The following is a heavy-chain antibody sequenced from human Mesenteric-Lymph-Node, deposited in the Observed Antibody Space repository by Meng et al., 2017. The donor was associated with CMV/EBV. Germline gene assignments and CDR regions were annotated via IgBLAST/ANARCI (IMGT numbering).Heavy chain of an antibody. D-gene: IGHD3-10*01. CDR1: GFTFSSYW. Sequence: GESLTLSCAASGFTFSSYWMSWVRQAPGKGLEWVANIKQDGSEKYYVVSGKGRFTISRDNAKNSLYLQMNSLRAEDTAVYYCERARYGSGSYSCDYWGQGTLVTVSS. V-gene: IGHV3-7*01. CDR2: IKQDGSEK. J-gene: IGHJ4*02. CDR3: ERARYGSGSYSCDY.